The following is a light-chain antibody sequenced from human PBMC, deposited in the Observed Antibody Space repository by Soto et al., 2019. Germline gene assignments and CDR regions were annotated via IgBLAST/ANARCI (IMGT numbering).Light chain of an antibody. CDR3: QSYDCGLSGVV. CDR1: RSNIGARYD. J-gene: IGLJ2*01. CDR2: ANN. V-gene: IGLV1-40*01. Sequence: QSVLTQPPSVSGAPGQRVTISCTGSRSNIGARYDVHWYQQLPGTAPKLLIYANNNRPSGVPDRFSGSKTGTSASLAITGLQAEDEADYFCQSYDCGLSGVVFGGGTKLTVL.